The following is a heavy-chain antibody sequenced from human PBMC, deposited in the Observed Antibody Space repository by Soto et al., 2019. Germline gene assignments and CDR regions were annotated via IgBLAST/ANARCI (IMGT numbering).Heavy chain of an antibody. D-gene: IGHD3-10*01. V-gene: IGHV3-30-3*01. CDR1: GFTFSSYA. Sequence: QVQLVESGGGVVQPGRSLRLSCAASGFTFSSYAMHWVRQAPGKGLEWVAVISYDGSNKYYADSVKGRFTISRDNSKNTLYLQMNSLRAEDTAVYYCARERTFTMARGFDYWGQGTLVTVSS. CDR2: ISYDGSNK. J-gene: IGHJ4*02. CDR3: ARERTFTMARGFDY.